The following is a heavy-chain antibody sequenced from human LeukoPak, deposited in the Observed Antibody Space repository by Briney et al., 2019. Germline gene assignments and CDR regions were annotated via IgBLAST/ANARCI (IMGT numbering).Heavy chain of an antibody. CDR3: ARDGVLMVYAIYY. CDR1: GFTFSSYV. J-gene: IGHJ4*02. D-gene: IGHD2-8*01. Sequence: GRSLRLSCAASGFTFSSYVMHWVRQAPGKGLEWVAIISYDGSNEYYADSVKGRFTISRDNSKNTLYLQMNSLRAADTAVYYCARDGVLMVYAIYYWGQGTLVTVSS. V-gene: IGHV3-30*04. CDR2: ISYDGSNE.